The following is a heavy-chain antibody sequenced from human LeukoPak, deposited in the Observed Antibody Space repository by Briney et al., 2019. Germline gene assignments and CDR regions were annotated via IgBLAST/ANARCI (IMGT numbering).Heavy chain of an antibody. CDR2: IYYSGST. CDR3: ARSLGHYDILTGYYRGDAFDI. CDR1: GDSISSGDYY. D-gene: IGHD3-9*01. V-gene: IGHV4-31*01. Sequence: PSQTLSLTRTVSGDSISSGDYYWSWLRQHPGKGLEWIGYIYYSGSTYYNPSLKSQITISVDTSKNQFSLRLSSVTAADTAVYYCARSLGHYDILTGYYRGDAFDIWGQGTMVTLSS. J-gene: IGHJ3*02.